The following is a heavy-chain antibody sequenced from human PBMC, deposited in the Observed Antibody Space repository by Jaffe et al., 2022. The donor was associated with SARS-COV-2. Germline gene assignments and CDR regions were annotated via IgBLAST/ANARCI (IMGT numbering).Heavy chain of an antibody. CDR2: ISLNGGST. D-gene: IGHD6-13*01. CDR3: VNDLAAAEGY. CDR1: GFTFSRYA. V-gene: IGHV3-64D*09. J-gene: IGHJ4*02. Sequence: EVQLVESGGGLVQPGGSLRLSCSASGFTFSRYAMHWVRQAPGMGLQYVSGISLNGGSTYYADSVKGRFTISRDNSKNTLYLQMSSLRAEDTAVYYCVNDLAAAEGYWGQGTLVTVSS.